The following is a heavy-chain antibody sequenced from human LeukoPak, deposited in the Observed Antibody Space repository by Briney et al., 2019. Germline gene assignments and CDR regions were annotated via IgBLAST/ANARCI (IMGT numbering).Heavy chain of an antibody. D-gene: IGHD2-2*01. V-gene: IGHV1-69*04. CDR1: GGTFSSYT. J-gene: IGHJ5*02. Sequence: SVKVSCKASGGTFSSYTIRWVRQAPGQGLEWMGRIIPILGIANYAQKFQGRVTITADKSTSTAYMELSSLRSEDTAVYYCARDLEAVVVVPAAYTPFDPWGQGTLVTVSS. CDR3: ARDLEAVVVVPAAYTPFDP. CDR2: IIPILGIA.